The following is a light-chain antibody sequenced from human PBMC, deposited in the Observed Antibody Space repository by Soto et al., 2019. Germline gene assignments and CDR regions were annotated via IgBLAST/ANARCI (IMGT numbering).Light chain of an antibody. CDR1: QDIKTY. CDR2: GAF. V-gene: IGKV1-9*01. Sequence: IPLTQSPSSLSASIGDRVSITCRASQDIKTYVAWYQQKPGKAPKLLIYGAFTLQSGVPSRFNGGGSGTDFTLTISRLQPEDFATYYCQQLNNYPPFTFGPGTTVDLE. CDR3: QQLNNYPPFT. J-gene: IGKJ3*01.